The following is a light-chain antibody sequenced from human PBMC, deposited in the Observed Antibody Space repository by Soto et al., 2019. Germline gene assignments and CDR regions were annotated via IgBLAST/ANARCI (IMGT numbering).Light chain of an antibody. J-gene: IGKJ1*01. Sequence: DIQMTQSPSTLSASVGDRVTITCRATQSISSWLAWYQQKPGKAPKFLIYDASSLESGVPSRFSGSGSGTESTLSISSLQPDDFATYYCQQYKSYPWTFGQGTKVDIK. CDR1: QSISSW. CDR2: DAS. V-gene: IGKV1-5*01. CDR3: QQYKSYPWT.